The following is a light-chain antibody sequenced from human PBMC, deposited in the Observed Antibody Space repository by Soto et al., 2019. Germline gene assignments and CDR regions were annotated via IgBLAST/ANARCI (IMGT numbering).Light chain of an antibody. Sequence: DIQMTQSPSTLSASVGARVTITCRASQSISHWLAWYHQKPGKAPKLLISDASGSEGGVPSRFSGSGSGTEFTLTISSLQPDDFATYYCQQYKTYSRTFGQGTKVDIK. V-gene: IGKV1-5*01. CDR1: QSISHW. CDR2: DAS. CDR3: QQYKTYSRT. J-gene: IGKJ1*01.